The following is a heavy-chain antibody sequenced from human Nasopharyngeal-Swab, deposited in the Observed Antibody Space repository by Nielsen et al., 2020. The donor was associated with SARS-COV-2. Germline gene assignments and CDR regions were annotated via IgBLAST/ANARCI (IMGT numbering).Heavy chain of an antibody. D-gene: IGHD3-3*01. CDR2: IYYSGST. V-gene: IGHV4-39*07. J-gene: IGHJ4*02. Sequence: WIRQPPGKGLEWIGSIYYSGSTYYNPSLKSRVTISVDTSKNQFSLKLSSVTAADTAVYYCARDLAPEFTIFGVATATIWGQGTLVTVSS. CDR3: ARDLAPEFTIFGVATATI.